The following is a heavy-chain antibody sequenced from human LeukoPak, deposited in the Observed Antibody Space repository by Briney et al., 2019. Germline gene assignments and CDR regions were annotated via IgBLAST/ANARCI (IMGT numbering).Heavy chain of an antibody. D-gene: IGHD5-24*01. V-gene: IGHV1-18*01. J-gene: IGHJ3*02. CDR3: ASGLQENLAWLQAFSAFDI. CDR1: GYTFTSYG. CDR2: ISAYNGNK. Sequence: ASVKVSCKASGYTFTSYGISWVRQAPGQGLEWMGWISAYNGNKHYAQKVQGRVTMTTDTSTSTAYMELRSLRSDDTAVYYCASGLQENLAWLQAFSAFDIWGQGTMVTVSS.